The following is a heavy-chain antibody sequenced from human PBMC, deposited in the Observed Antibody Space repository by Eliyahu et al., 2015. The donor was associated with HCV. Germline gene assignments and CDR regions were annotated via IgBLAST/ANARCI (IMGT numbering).Heavy chain of an antibody. Sequence: GLEWMGLVDPEDGETIYAEKFQGRVTITADTSTDTAYMELSSLRSEDTAVYYCATDPRDIAAAGTHYYYGMDVWGQGTTVTVSS. J-gene: IGHJ6*02. V-gene: IGHV1-69-2*01. CDR2: VDPEDGET. CDR3: ATDPRDIAAAGTHYYYGMDV. D-gene: IGHD6-13*01.